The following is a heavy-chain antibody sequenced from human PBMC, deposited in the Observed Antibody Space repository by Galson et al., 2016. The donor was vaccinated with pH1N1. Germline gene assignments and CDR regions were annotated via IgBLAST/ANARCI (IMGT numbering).Heavy chain of an antibody. D-gene: IGHD3-22*01. V-gene: IGHV3-23*01. Sequence: SLRLSCAASGFTFSVFAMCWVRPAPGKGLEWVSGISASGASTHFAASVKGRFTISRDNSQNALYLEMNSLPGEDTAFYYCVKYESSGNYYGRLANWGQGTLVTVSS. CDR3: VKYESSGNYYGRLAN. CDR1: GFTFSVFA. CDR2: ISASGAST. J-gene: IGHJ4*02.